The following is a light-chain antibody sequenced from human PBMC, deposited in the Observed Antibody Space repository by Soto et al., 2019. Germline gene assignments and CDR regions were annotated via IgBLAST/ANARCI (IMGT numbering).Light chain of an antibody. Sequence: QLVLTQPPSASGTPGQRVTISCPGSSSNIGSNTVNWYQQLPGPAPKLLIYTNNQRPSGVPDRFSGSKSGTSASLAISGLQSEDEADYYCATWDDSLNGVVFGGGTKVTVL. CDR2: TNN. J-gene: IGLJ2*01. CDR1: SSNIGSNT. V-gene: IGLV1-44*01. CDR3: ATWDDSLNGVV.